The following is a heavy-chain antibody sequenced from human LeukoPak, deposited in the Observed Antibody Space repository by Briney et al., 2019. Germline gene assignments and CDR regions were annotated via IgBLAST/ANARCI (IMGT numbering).Heavy chain of an antibody. CDR1: GGTFSSYA. CDR3: ARAQWMSYGDYVRGDYYYYYMDV. J-gene: IGHJ6*03. CDR2: IIPIFGTA. Sequence: ASVKVSCKASGGTFSSYAISWVRQAPGQGLEWMGGIIPIFGTANYAQKLQGRVTMTTDTSTSTAYMELRSLRSDDTAVYYCARAQWMSYGDYVRGDYYYYYMDVWGKGTTVTVSS. V-gene: IGHV1-69*05. D-gene: IGHD4-17*01.